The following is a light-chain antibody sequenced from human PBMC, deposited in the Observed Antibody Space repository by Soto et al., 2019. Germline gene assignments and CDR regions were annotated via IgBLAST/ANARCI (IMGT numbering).Light chain of an antibody. J-gene: IGLJ2*01. Sequence: QSVLTQPPSASGTPGQRVTISCSGSSSNIGSNTVNWYRQLPGTAPKLLIYSNDQRPSEVPDRFSGSKSGTSASLAISGLQSEDEADYYCAAWDDSLNGVVFGGGTKVTVL. V-gene: IGLV1-44*01. CDR1: SSNIGSNT. CDR3: AAWDDSLNGVV. CDR2: SND.